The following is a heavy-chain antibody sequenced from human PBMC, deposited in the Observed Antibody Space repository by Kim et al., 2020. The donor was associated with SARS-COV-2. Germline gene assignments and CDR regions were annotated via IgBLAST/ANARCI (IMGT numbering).Heavy chain of an antibody. J-gene: IGHJ4*02. Sequence: SETLSLTCTVSGGSISSSSYYWGWIRQPPGKGLEWIGSIYYRGSTYYNPSLKSRVTISVDTSKNQFSLKLSSVTAADTAVYYCARQSRYILTGLDYWGQG. D-gene: IGHD3-9*01. CDR2: IYYRGST. CDR1: GGSISSSSYY. V-gene: IGHV4-39*01. CDR3: ARQSRYILTGLDY.